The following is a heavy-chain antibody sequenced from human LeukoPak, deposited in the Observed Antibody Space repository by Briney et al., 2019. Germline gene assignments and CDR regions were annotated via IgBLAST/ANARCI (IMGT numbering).Heavy chain of an antibody. J-gene: IGHJ4*02. CDR3: AKDRGGVDY. D-gene: IGHD3-16*01. V-gene: IGHV3-43*01. CDR1: GFTFDDYS. CDR2: ISWDGGST. Sequence: GGSLRLSCAASGFTFDDYSMHWVRQGPGKGLEWVSVISWDGGSTSYADSVKGRFTISRDDSKNSLYLQMNSLRSEDSALYYCAKDRGGVDYWGQGTLVTVSS.